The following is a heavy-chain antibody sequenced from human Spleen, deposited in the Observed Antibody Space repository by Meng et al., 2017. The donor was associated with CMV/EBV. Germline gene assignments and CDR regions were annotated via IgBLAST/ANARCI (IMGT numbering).Heavy chain of an antibody. CDR3: AKEVTLRSNWYKGFDY. Sequence: GGSLRLSCAASRFTFSSYSMNWVRQAPGKGLEWVSSISSSSGYIYYADSVKGRFTISRDNAKNSLYLQMNSLRAEDTAVYYCAKEVTLRSNWYKGFDYWGQGTLVTVSS. V-gene: IGHV3-21*01. CDR1: RFTFSSYS. CDR2: ISSSSGYI. J-gene: IGHJ4*02. D-gene: IGHD6-13*01.